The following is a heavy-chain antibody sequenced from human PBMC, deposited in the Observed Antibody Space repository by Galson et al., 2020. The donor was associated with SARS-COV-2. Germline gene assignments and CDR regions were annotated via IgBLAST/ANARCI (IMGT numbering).Heavy chain of an antibody. CDR1: GYTFTGYY. D-gene: IGHD3-22*01. V-gene: IGHV1-2*02. Sequence: ASVKVSCKASGYTFTGYYMHWVRQAPGQGLEWMGWINPNSGGTNYAQKFQGRVTMTRDTSISTAYMELSRLRSDDTAVYYCARGPSEYYDSSGYYVYWGQGTLVTVSS. CDR3: ARGPSEYYDSSGYYVY. CDR2: INPNSGGT. J-gene: IGHJ4*02.